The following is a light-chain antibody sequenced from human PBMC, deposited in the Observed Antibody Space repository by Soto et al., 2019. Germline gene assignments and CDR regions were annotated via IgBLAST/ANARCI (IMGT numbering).Light chain of an antibody. CDR2: DAS. CDR1: QSITGK. V-gene: IGKV1-5*01. CDR3: QQYYTYPWT. J-gene: IGKJ1*01. Sequence: DIQMTQAPSSRSASVGDRIAITCRASQSITGKLAWYQRKPGKAPDLLIYDASSLESGVPSRFSGSGYGTQFTLTVSSLQPDDFATYYCQQYYTYPWTFGQGTKVDI.